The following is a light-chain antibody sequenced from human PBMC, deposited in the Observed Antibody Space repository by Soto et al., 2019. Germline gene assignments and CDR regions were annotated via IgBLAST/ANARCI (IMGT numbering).Light chain of an antibody. CDR2: GAS. J-gene: IGKJ4*01. Sequence: EIVLTQSPGTLSLSPGERATLSCRASQSVSSDNLAWYQQKPGQAPRLLIYGASHRATGIPDRIRGSGSGTEFTLTISILEPEDFAVYYCQQYGTSHLTFGGGTKVDI. CDR1: QSVSSDN. CDR3: QQYGTSHLT. V-gene: IGKV3-20*01.